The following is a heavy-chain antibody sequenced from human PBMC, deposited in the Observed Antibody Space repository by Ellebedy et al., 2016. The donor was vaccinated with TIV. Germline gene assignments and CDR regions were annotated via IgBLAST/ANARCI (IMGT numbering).Heavy chain of an antibody. D-gene: IGHD3-3*01. J-gene: IGHJ4*02. V-gene: IGHV3-30*18. Sequence: GGSLRLXXAASEFTFSRFGLYWVRQAPGKGLEWVAGISYDGSYKYYADSVKGRFTVSRDNSKNSLFLQLNSPRAEDTAVYYCAKDSGFWSGYSDYWGQGTPVTVSS. CDR1: EFTFSRFG. CDR3: AKDSGFWSGYSDY. CDR2: ISYDGSYK.